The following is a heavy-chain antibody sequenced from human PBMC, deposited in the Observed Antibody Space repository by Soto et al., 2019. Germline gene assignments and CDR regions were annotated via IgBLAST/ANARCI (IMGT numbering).Heavy chain of an antibody. J-gene: IGHJ6*02. D-gene: IGHD2-2*01. Sequence: QVQLVQSGAEVKKPGSSVKVSCKASGGTFSSYAISWVRQAPGQGLEWMGGIIPISETTNYAQKFQGRVTITADESKSTAYMELSSRRSEDTAVYYCARSQGSSTSLEIYYYYYYGMDVWGQGTTVTVSS. CDR1: GGTFSSYA. CDR2: IIPISETT. CDR3: ARSQGSSTSLEIYYYYYYGMDV. V-gene: IGHV1-69*01.